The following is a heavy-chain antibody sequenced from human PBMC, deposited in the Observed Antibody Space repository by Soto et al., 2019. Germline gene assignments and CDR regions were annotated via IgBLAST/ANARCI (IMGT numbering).Heavy chain of an antibody. CDR3: VKEDYEGSNWFDH. Sequence: GGSLRLSCSASGFTFSNYPMHCVRQAPGKGLEHVSAISGNGIAQHYEESVTGRLTISRDNSNTTPSLKMTSIRTQDTALYYCVKEDYEGSNWFDHWGQGTLVTVSS. CDR1: GFTFSNYP. D-gene: IGHD4-17*01. J-gene: IGHJ5*02. V-gene: IGHV3-64D*08. CDR2: ISGNGIAQ.